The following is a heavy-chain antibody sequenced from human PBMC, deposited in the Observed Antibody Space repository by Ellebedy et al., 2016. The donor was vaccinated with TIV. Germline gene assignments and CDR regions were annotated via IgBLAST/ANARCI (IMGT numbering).Heavy chain of an antibody. D-gene: IGHD2-21*01. CDR1: GFTFSTYE. Sequence: PGGSLRLSCAASGFTFSTYEMNWVRQAPGKGLEWVSYISSSGGTKYYADSLKGRFTLSRDNAKNSLYLQMNRLRAEDTAVYYCARAQSGYRLIGYYYYYGMDVWGQGTTVTVSS. J-gene: IGHJ6*02. CDR3: ARAQSGYRLIGYYYYYGMDV. V-gene: IGHV3-48*03. CDR2: ISSSGGTK.